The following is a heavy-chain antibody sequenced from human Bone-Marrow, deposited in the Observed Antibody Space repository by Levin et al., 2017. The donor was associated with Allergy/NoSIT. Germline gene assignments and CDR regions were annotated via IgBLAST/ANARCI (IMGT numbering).Heavy chain of an antibody. CDR1: GFTFSGSA. CDR2: IRTKANSYAT. D-gene: IGHD1-1*01. CDR3: TRGGSDPSYFDS. J-gene: IGHJ4*02. V-gene: IGHV3-73*01. Sequence: ASVKVSCAASGFTFSGSAMHWVRQASGKGLEWVGRIRTKANSYATAYAASVEGRFTISRDDSKNTAYLQMNSLKTEDTAVYHCTRGGSDPSYFDSWGQGALVTVSS.